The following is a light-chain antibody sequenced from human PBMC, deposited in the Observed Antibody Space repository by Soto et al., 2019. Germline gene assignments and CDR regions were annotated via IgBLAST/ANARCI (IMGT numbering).Light chain of an antibody. J-gene: IGLJ3*02. V-gene: IGLV2-8*01. CDR1: SSDIGGYNF. CDR2: EVA. CDR3: SSYAGSNIV. Sequence: QSALTRPPSASGSPEQSVTISCTGTSSDIGGYNFVSWYQQHPGKAPRLMIYEVAKRPSGVPDRFSGSKSGNTASLTVSGLQADDEADYYCSSYAGSNIVFGGGTKLTVL.